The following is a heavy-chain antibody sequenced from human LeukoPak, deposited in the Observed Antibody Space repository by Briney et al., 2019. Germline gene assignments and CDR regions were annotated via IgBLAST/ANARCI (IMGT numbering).Heavy chain of an antibody. D-gene: IGHD4-11*01. CDR1: GGPLSYYY. J-gene: IGHJ6*02. Sequence: SETLSLTCTVSGGPLSYYYWSWIRQSPGKGLEWIGYVYYSGTTNYNPSLKSRVTISVDTSKNQFSLQLRSVTAADTAVYYCAREDPQTRVPEGMDVWGQGTTVTVSS. CDR2: VYYSGTT. CDR3: AREDPQTRVPEGMDV. V-gene: IGHV4-59*01.